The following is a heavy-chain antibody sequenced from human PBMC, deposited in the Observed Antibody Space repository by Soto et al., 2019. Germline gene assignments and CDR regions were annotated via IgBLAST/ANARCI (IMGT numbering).Heavy chain of an antibody. Sequence: GGSLRLSCAASGFRFSFYWMHWVRQATGKGLVWVSRINGDGSIIGYSGSVKGRFTVSRDNDKSTLCLQMXSIRPEDSTVYYSVRGEGTYSSDDYGMDVWGQGTSVTVSS. CDR2: INGDGSII. CDR1: GFRFSFYW. J-gene: IGHJ6*02. D-gene: IGHD5-18*01. CDR3: VRGEGTYSSDDYGMDV. V-gene: IGHV3-74*01.